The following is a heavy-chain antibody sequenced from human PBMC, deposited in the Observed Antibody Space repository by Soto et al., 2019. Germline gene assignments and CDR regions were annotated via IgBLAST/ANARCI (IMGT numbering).Heavy chain of an antibody. CDR3: AKSPGSGWAYYYYGMDV. J-gene: IGHJ6*02. Sequence: GGSLRLSCAASGFTFSSYAMSWVRQAPGKWLEWVSAISGSVSSTYYADSVKGRFTISRDNSRNTLYLQMNSLRAEDTAVYYCAKSPGSGWAYYYYGMDVWGQGTTVTVSS. V-gene: IGHV3-23*01. D-gene: IGHD6-19*01. CDR1: GFTFSSYA. CDR2: ISGSVSST.